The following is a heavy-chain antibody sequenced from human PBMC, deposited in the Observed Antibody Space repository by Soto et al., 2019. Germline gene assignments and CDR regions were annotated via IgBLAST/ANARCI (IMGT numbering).Heavy chain of an antibody. V-gene: IGHV5-51*01. CDR2: VYPGDSDT. J-gene: IGHJ3*02. Sequence: PGESLKISCKASGYSFTSYWIGWVRQMPGKGLEWMGIVYPGDSDTRYSPSFQGQVTISADKSISTAYLQWSSLKASDTAMYYCARPRDTSSWNAFDIWGQGTMVTVSS. D-gene: IGHD6-13*01. CDR3: ARPRDTSSWNAFDI. CDR1: GYSFTSYW.